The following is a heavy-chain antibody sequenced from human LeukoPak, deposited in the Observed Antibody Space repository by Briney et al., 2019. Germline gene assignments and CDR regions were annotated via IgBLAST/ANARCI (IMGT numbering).Heavy chain of an antibody. CDR3: ARVTGYVIEDNFDY. CDR2: IYYTGST. CDR1: GGSISSYY. V-gene: IGHV4-59*01. J-gene: IGHJ4*02. D-gene: IGHD2-15*01. Sequence: SETLSLTCTVSGGSISSYYWSWIRQPPGKGLEWIGYIYYTGSTNYNPSLKSRVTISVDTSKNQFSLKLRSVTAADTAVYYCARVTGYVIEDNFDYWGQGTLVTVSS.